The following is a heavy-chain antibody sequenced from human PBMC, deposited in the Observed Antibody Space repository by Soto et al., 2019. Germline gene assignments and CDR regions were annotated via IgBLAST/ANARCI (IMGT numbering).Heavy chain of an antibody. CDR1: GGSISSGGYS. Sequence: QLQLQESGSGLVKPSQTLSLTCAVSGGSISSGGYSWSWIRQPPGKGLEWIGYIYHSGSTYYNPSLKSRVTISVDRSKYQFSLKLSFVTAADTAVYYCARGVVVAANWFDPWGQGTLVTVSS. V-gene: IGHV4-30-2*01. CDR2: IYHSGST. CDR3: ARGVVVAANWFDP. D-gene: IGHD2-15*01. J-gene: IGHJ5*02.